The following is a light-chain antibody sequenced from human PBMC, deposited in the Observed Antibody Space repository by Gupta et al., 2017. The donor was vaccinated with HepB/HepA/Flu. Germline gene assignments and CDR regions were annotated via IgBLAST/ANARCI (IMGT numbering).Light chain of an antibody. Sequence: GQSITISCTGTSSDVGGYNYVSWYQQHPGKAPKLMIYDVSNRPSGVSNRFSGSKSGNTASLTISGLQAEDEADYYCSSYTSSSTLVFGGGTKLTGL. CDR2: DVS. CDR1: SSDVGGYNY. V-gene: IGLV2-14*04. CDR3: SSYTSSSTLV. J-gene: IGLJ2*01.